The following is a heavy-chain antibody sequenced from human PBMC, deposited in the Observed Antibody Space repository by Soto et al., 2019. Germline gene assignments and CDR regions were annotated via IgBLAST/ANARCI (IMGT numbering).Heavy chain of an antibody. CDR2: ISYGGST. CDR3: ATMGTPATGLYFFDY. V-gene: IGHV4-30-4*01. Sequence: QVQLQESGPGLVKPSQTLSLTCTVSGGSISSGNYYWSWIRQPPGKGLEWIGFISYGGSTYYSTSMKSRVNISVDTSKSQFSLNLSFVTAADTAVYYCATMGTPATGLYFFDYWGQGSLVTVSS. CDR1: GGSISSGNYY. J-gene: IGHJ4*02. D-gene: IGHD2-15*01.